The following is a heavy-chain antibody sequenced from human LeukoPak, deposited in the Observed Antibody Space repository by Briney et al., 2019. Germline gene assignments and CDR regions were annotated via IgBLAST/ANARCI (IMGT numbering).Heavy chain of an antibody. CDR1: GFTFSNYG. J-gene: IGHJ5*02. V-gene: IGHV3-30*02. D-gene: IGHD3-16*01. CDR2: IRYDGSNK. CDR3: AKDYANWFAP. Sequence: GGSLRLSCAASGFTFSNYGMHWVRQAPGKGLEWVAFIRYDGSNKYHADSVKGRFTIFRDNSKNTLYLQMNSLRYEDTAVYYCAKDYANWFAPWGQGTLVTVSS.